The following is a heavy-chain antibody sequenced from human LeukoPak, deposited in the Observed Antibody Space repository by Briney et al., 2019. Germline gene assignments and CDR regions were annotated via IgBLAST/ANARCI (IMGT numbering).Heavy chain of an antibody. Sequence: GASVKVSCKASGYTFTSYYMHWVRQAPGQGLEWMGIINPSGGSTSYAQKFQGRVTMTRDTSISTAYMELSRLRSDDTAVYYCARDRWDRGTVRFRGVNYWGQGTLVTVSS. CDR2: INPSGGST. D-gene: IGHD3-10*01. CDR1: GYTFTSYY. J-gene: IGHJ4*02. V-gene: IGHV1-46*01. CDR3: ARDRWDRGTVRFRGVNY.